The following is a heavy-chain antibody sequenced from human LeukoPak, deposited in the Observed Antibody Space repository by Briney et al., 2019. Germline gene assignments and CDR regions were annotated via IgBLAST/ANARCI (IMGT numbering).Heavy chain of an antibody. J-gene: IGHJ4*02. D-gene: IGHD1-26*01. V-gene: IGHV3-21*01. CDR2: ISTSSYYI. CDR3: ARDASGSSTGLIDS. Sequence: GGSLRLSCAASGFTLRSYNMHWVRQAPGKGLEWVSYISTSSYYIYYADSVKGRFTISRDDAKYSLFLQMNSLRAEDTAIYYCARDASGSSTGLIDSWGQGILVTVSS. CDR1: GFTLRSYN.